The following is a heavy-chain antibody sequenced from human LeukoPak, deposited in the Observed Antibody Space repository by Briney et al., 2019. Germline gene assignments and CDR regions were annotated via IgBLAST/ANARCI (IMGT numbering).Heavy chain of an antibody. D-gene: IGHD3-3*01. J-gene: IGHJ6*02. CDR2: ISSSSSSYI. V-gene: IGHV3-21*01. CDR3: ARVATEYYDFWSGYFVSYGMDV. CDR1: GFTFSSYS. Sequence: GGSLRLSCAASGFTFSSYSMNWVRQAPGKGLEWVSSISSSSSSYIYYADSVKGRFTISRDNAKNSLYLQMNSLRAEDTAVYYCARVATEYYDFWSGYFVSYGMDVWGQGTTVTVSS.